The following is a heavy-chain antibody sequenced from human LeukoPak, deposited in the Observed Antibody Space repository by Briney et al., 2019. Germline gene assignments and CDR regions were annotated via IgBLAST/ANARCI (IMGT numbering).Heavy chain of an antibody. CDR3: ARDESAGPFYYYMDV. CDR1: GGSFSGYY. J-gene: IGHJ6*03. Sequence: SETLSLTCAVYGGSFSGYYWSWIRHPPGKGLEWSGEINHSGSTDYNPSLKSRVPMSVATSKNQFSLKLSSVTAADTAVYYCARDESAGPFYYYMDVWGKGTTVTVSS. CDR2: INHSGST. V-gene: IGHV4-34*01.